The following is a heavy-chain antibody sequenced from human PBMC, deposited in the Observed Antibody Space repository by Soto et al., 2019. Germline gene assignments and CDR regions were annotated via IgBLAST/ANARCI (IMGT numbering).Heavy chain of an antibody. CDR1: GGSLSGYS. D-gene: IGHD5-12*01. Sequence: SETLSLTCGVYGGSLSGYSWGWIRQPPGKGLEWIGDINHSGTTDYNPSLKSRVTISIDTSKNQFSLRLSSVTAADTAVYYCARGHLRWLQERYFLEWSRGTLVTVSS. CDR2: INHSGTT. V-gene: IGHV4-34*01. CDR3: ARGHLRWLQERYFLE. J-gene: IGHJ4*02.